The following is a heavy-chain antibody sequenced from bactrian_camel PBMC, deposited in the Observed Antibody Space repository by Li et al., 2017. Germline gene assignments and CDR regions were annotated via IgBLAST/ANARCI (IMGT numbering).Heavy chain of an antibody. V-gene: IGHV3S66*01. Sequence: VQLVESGGGSVQAGGSLRLSCTASGYGFNTDYMAWFRQRPGNEREGVARLSITDSDLRYADSVKGRFTISSDNAKSTMYLQMNSLKLEDTATYYCASDAVDGRILDTITLWDYRGQGTQVTVS. D-gene: IGHD2*01. CDR3: ASDAVDGRILDTITLWDY. CDR2: LSITDSDL. J-gene: IGHJ4*01. CDR1: GYGFNTDY.